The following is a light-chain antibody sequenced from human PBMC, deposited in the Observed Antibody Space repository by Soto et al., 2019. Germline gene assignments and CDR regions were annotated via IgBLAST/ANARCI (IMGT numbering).Light chain of an antibody. CDR2: GAS. V-gene: IGKV3D-15*01. J-gene: IGKJ4*01. CDR1: QSVSSN. Sequence: EIVLTQSPATLSVSPGERATLSCRASQSVSSNLAWYHQKPGQVPRLLIYGASTRATGIPARFSGGGSGAERTLTISSLLPEDSGVYYCQQYNIWPLTFGGGTKVEIK. CDR3: QQYNIWPLT.